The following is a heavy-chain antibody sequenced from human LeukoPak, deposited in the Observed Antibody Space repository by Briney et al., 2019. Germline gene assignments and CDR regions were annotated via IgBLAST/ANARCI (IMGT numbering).Heavy chain of an antibody. CDR1: GFPLSRNY. D-gene: IGHD3-9*01. CDR2: IYRGGRT. J-gene: IGHJ2*01. CDR3: ARDQRYYDILTGYTTYWYFDL. V-gene: IGHV3-66*01. Sequence: QSRGSLRLSCAASGFPLSRNYMSCGPQAPAEGLEWGSVIYRGGRTYYANSVKGRFTIPRDNSKNTLYFQMNSLRAEDTAVYYRARDQRYYDILTGYTTYWYFDLWGRGTLVTVSS.